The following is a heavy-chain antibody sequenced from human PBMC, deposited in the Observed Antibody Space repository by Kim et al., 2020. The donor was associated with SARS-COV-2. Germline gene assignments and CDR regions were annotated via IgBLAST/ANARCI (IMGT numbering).Heavy chain of an antibody. D-gene: IGHD6-6*01. Sequence: TANYAQKFQGRVTITADESTRTAYMELSSLRSEDTAVYYCAASHPGWFDPWGQGTLVTVSS. V-gene: IGHV1-69*01. CDR2: TA. CDR3: AASHPGWFDP. J-gene: IGHJ5*02.